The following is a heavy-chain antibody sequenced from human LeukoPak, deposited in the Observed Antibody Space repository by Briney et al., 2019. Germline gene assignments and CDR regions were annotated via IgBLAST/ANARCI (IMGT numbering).Heavy chain of an antibody. V-gene: IGHV4-59*01. CDR1: GGSISSYY. CDR3: ARGPMIVVPANYYYYGMDV. J-gene: IGHJ6*02. D-gene: IGHD2-2*01. Sequence: SETLSLTCTVSGGSISSYYWSWIRQPPGKGLEWIGYIYYSGSTNYNPSLKSRVTISVDTSKNQFSLKLSSVTAADTAVYYCARGPMIVVPANYYYYGMDVWGQGTTVTVSS. CDR2: IYYSGST.